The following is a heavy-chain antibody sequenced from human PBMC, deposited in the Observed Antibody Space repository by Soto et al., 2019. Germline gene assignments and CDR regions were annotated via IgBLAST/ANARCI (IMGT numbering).Heavy chain of an antibody. D-gene: IGHD6-6*01. CDR3: AKAGGYSSSSASSYYYMDV. J-gene: IGHJ6*03. V-gene: IGHV3-30*18. CDR1: GFTFSSYG. CDR2: ISYDGSNK. Sequence: QVQLVESGGGVVQPGRSLRLSCAASGFTFSSYGMHWVRQAPGKGLEWVAVISYDGSNKYYADSVKGRFTISRDNSKNTLYLQMNSLRTDDTAVYYCAKAGGYSSSSASSYYYMDVWGKGTTLTVSS.